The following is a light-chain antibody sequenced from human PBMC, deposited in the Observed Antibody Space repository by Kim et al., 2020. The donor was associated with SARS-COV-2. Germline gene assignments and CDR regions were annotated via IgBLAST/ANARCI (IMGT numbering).Light chain of an antibody. V-gene: IGLV3-1*01. CDR1: KLGDKY. CDR2: QDS. Sequence: SYELTQPPSVSVSPGQTASITCSGDKLGDKYACWYQQKPGQSPVLVIYQDSKRPSGIPERFSGSNSGNTATLTISGTQAMDEADYYCQAWDSSTAYLVFG. J-gene: IGLJ2*01. CDR3: QAWDSSTAYLV.